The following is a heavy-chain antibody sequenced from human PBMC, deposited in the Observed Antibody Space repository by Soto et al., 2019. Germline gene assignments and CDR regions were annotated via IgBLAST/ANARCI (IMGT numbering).Heavy chain of an antibody. CDR3: ATGPSIYYGMDV. CDR1: GYTLTELS. J-gene: IGHJ6*02. D-gene: IGHD4-4*01. CDR2: FDPEDGET. V-gene: IGHV1-24*01. Sequence: ASVKVSCKVSGYTLTELSMHWVRQAPGKGLEWMEGFDPEDGETIYAQKFQGRVTMTEDTSTDTAYMELSSLRSEDTAVYYCATGPSIYYGMDVWGQGTTVTVSS.